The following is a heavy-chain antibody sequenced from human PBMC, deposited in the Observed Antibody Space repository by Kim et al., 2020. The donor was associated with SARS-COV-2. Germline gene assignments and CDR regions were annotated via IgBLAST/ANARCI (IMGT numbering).Heavy chain of an antibody. Sequence: GGSLRLSCAASGFTFTMYAMGWVRQAPGKGLEWVSTVSRPTAGGVRRSTYSADSVKDRFTISRDNSKNTLYLQMNSLRAEDTAVYYCARGGGYLDYWGQGTLVTVSS. CDR1: GFTFTMYA. CDR2: VSRPTAGGVRRST. V-gene: IGHV3-23*01. CDR3: ARGGGYLDY. J-gene: IGHJ4*02. D-gene: IGHD3-16*01.